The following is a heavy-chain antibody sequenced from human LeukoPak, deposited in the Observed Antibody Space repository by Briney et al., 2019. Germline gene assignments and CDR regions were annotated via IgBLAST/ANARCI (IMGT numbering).Heavy chain of an antibody. D-gene: IGHD1-26*01. CDR1: GFTFSSYG. V-gene: IGHV3-30*18. CDR3: AKDHLKMWAPIVGATGPLDY. Sequence: PGRSLRLSCAASGFTFSSYGMHWVRQAPGKGLEWVAVISYDGSNKYYADSVKGRFTISRDNSKNTLYLQMNSLRAEDTAVYYCAKDHLKMWAPIVGATGPLDYWGQGTLVTVSS. CDR2: ISYDGSNK. J-gene: IGHJ4*02.